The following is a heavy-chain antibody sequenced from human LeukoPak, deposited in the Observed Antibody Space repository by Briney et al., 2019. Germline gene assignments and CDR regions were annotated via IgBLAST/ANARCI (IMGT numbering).Heavy chain of an antibody. V-gene: IGHV3-23*01. J-gene: IGHJ4*02. D-gene: IGHD6-19*01. CDR2: ISGSGGST. Sequence: GGSLRLSCAASGFTFNNYAMSWVRQAPGKGLEWVSAISGSGGSTYYADSVKGRFTISRDNSKNTLYLQMNSLRAEDTAVYYCAKGPGRNKYSSGWYYFDYWGQGTLVTVSS. CDR3: AKGPGRNKYSSGWYYFDY. CDR1: GFTFNNYA.